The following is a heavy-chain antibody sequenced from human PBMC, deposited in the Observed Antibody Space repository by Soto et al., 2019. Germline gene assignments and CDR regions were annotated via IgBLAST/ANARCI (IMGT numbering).Heavy chain of an antibody. CDR2: IWYDGTNK. V-gene: IGHV3-33*01. J-gene: IGHJ1*01. CDR1: GFTFSSYG. CDR3: ARDAGRFDFPH. Sequence: LRLSCAASGFTFSSYGMHWVRQAPGKGLEWVAVIWYDGTNKYYIDSVKGRFTISRDNSKNTLYLQMNSLRAEDTAVYYCARDAGRFDFPHWGHGTLVTVSS.